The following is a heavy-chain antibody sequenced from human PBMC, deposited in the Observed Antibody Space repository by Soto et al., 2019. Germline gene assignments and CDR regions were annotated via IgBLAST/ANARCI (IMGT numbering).Heavy chain of an antibody. J-gene: IGHJ4*02. V-gene: IGHV1-3*01. CDR2: INAGNGNT. CDR3: ARGDCSGGSYYSHFDY. Sequence: QVQLVQSGAEVKKPGASVKVSCKASGYTFTSYAMHWVRQAPGQSLEWMGWINAGNGNTKYSQKFQGRVTITRDTSASTAYRELSSVRSEDTAVYYCARGDCSGGSYYSHFDYWGQGALVTVSS. D-gene: IGHD2-15*01. CDR1: GYTFTSYA.